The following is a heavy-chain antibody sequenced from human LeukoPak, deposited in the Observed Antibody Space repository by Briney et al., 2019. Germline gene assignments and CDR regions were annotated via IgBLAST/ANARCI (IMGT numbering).Heavy chain of an antibody. CDR2: INTKTGNP. CDR3: AKGGWVAVTGMDS. V-gene: IGHV7-4-1*02. J-gene: IGHJ4*02. Sequence: GASVKVSCKASGYTFTGHAMNWVRQAPGQGPEWMGYINTKTGNPTYAQGFTGRFVISLDTSVSTAYLQISSLKPEDTGVYYCAKGGWVAVTGMDSWGQGTLVTVSS. D-gene: IGHD6-19*01. CDR1: GYTFTGHA.